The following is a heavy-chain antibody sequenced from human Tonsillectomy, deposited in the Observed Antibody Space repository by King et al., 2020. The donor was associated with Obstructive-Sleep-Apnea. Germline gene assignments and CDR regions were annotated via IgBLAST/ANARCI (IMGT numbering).Heavy chain of an antibody. Sequence: QLQESGPGLVKPSETLSLTCTVSGGSISSYYWSWIRQPPGKGLEWIGYIYYTGGTNYNPSLKSRVTISVDTSRNQFSLKLCSVTAADTAVDYCARHSDMGDYYFDYWGQGTLVTVSS. CDR2: IYYTGGT. J-gene: IGHJ4*02. D-gene: IGHD3-16*01. CDR3: ARHSDMGDYYFDY. CDR1: GGSISSYY. V-gene: IGHV4-59*08.